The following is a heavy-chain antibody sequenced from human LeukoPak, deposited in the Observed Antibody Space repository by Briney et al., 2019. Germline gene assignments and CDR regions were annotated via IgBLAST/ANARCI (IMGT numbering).Heavy chain of an antibody. V-gene: IGHV4-59*08. Sequence: SETLSLTCTVSGGSISSYYWSWLRQPPGKGLEWIGYIYYSGSTNYNPSLKSRVTISVDTSKNQFSLKLSSVTAADTAVYYCARTPYTAQFLRDDAFDIWGQGTMVTVSS. D-gene: IGHD5-18*01. CDR2: IYYSGST. CDR3: ARTPYTAQFLRDDAFDI. J-gene: IGHJ3*02. CDR1: GGSISSYY.